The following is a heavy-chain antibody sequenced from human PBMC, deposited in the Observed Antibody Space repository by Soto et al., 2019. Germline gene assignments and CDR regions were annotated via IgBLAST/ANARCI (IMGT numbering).Heavy chain of an antibody. J-gene: IGHJ6*02. CDR3: EKSISYVSGVMDV. D-gene: IGHD2-2*01. CDR2: ISGSGGST. V-gene: IGHV3-23*01. CDR1: GGTFRGFG. Sequence: VSRAAAGGTFRGFGRSRVRQAPGKGLEWVSAISGSGGSTYYADSVKGRFTISRDNSKNTLYLQMNSLRAEDSAVFYGEKSISYVSGVMDVWVQRSTVTVSS.